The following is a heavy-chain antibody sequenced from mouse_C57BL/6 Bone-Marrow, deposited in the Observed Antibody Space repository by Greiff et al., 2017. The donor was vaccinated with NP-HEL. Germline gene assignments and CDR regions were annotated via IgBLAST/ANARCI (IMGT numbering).Heavy chain of an antibody. D-gene: IGHD1-1*01. CDR2: ISDGGSYT. CDR1: GFTFSSYA. Sequence: EVKLMESGGGLVKPGGSLKLSCAASGFTFSSYAMSWVRQTPEKRLEWVATISDGGSYTYYPDNVKGRFTISRDNAKNNLYLQMSHLKSEDTAMYYCARGPYYYGSSYWYFDVWGTGTTVTVSS. J-gene: IGHJ1*03. CDR3: ARGPYYYGSSYWYFDV. V-gene: IGHV5-4*03.